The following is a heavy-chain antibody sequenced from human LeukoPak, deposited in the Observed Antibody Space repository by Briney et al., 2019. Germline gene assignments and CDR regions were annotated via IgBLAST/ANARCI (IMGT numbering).Heavy chain of an antibody. Sequence: GGSLRLSCAASGFTFSSYGMHWVRQAPGKGLEWVSFIRNDGSNKYYADSVKGRFTISRDNSKNTLYLQVNSVRAEDTAVYYCAKDHGGHLFDYWGQGTLVTVSS. CDR3: AKDHGGHLFDY. CDR2: IRNDGSNK. J-gene: IGHJ4*02. V-gene: IGHV3-30*02. D-gene: IGHD4-23*01. CDR1: GFTFSSYG.